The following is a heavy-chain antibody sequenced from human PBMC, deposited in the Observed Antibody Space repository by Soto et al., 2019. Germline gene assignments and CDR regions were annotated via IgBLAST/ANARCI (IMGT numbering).Heavy chain of an antibody. V-gene: IGHV1-69*13. CDR2: IIPIFGTA. J-gene: IGHJ6*02. CDR3: ARASSRYCSSTSCYQGNYYYGMDV. Sequence: GASVKVSCKASGGTFGSYAISWVRQAPGQGLEWMGGIIPIFGTANYAQKFQGRVTITADESTSTAYMELSSLRSEDTAVYYCARASSRYCSSTSCYQGNYYYGMDVWGQGTTVTVSS. D-gene: IGHD2-2*01. CDR1: GGTFGSYA.